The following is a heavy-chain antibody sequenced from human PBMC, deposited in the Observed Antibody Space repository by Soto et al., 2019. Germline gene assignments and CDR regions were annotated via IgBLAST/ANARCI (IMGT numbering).Heavy chain of an antibody. CDR3: ACSSTSPGYYYMDV. J-gene: IGHJ6*03. D-gene: IGHD2-2*01. CDR1: GYTFTSYA. V-gene: IGHV1-3*01. Sequence: ASVKVSCTASGYTFTSYAMHWVRQAPGQRLEWMGWINAGNGNTKYSQKFQGRVTITRDTSASTAYMELSSLRSEDKAVYYCACSSTSPGYYYMDVCGKGSTGTV. CDR2: INAGNGNT.